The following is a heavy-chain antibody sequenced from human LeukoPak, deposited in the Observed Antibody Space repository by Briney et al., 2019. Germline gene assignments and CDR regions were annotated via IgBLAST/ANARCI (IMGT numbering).Heavy chain of an antibody. CDR2: IYYSGST. CDR3: ARVLPGGYDIVTGTPWSLYFDY. J-gene: IGHJ4*02. Sequence: PSETLSLTCTVSGGSISSGGYYWSWIRQHPGKGLEWIGYIYYSGSTYYNPYLNSRVTISVDTSKNQFSLKLSSVTAADTAVYYCARVLPGGYDIVTGTPWSLYFDYWGQGTLVTVSS. V-gene: IGHV4-31*03. D-gene: IGHD3-9*01. CDR1: GGSISSGGYY.